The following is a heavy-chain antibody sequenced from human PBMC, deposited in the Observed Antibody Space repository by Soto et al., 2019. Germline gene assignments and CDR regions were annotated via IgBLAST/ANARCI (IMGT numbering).Heavy chain of an antibody. CDR2: INTYNGHT. D-gene: IGHD6-13*01. Sequence: QVQLVQSGTEVKKPGASVKVSCKASGYTFTNYGISWVRQAPGQGLEWLAWINTYNGHTNYAQKLQGRVTLTTDTSTSTAYMELRSLRSDDTAVYYCARDLLYSSRSMFLYDIWGQGTMVTVSS. V-gene: IGHV1-18*01. J-gene: IGHJ3*02. CDR3: ARDLLYSSRSMFLYDI. CDR1: GYTFTNYG.